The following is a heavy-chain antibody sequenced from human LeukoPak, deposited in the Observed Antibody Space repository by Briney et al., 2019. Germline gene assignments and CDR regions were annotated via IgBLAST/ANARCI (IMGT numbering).Heavy chain of an antibody. V-gene: IGHV1-46*01. D-gene: IGHD3-22*01. Sequence: GSSVKVSCKASGGTFSSYAISWVRQAPGQGLEWMGIINPSGGSTSYAQKFQGRVTMTRDTSTSTVYMELSSLRSDDTAVYYCARAPYYDSSGYYGYWGQGTLVTVSS. CDR3: ARAPYYDSSGYYGY. CDR2: INPSGGST. J-gene: IGHJ4*02. CDR1: GGTFSSYA.